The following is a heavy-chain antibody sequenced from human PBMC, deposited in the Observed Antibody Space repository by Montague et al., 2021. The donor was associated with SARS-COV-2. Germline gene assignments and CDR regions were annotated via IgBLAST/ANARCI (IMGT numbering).Heavy chain of an antibody. Sequence: SETLSLTCAVYVGSFSGYYWSWIRQPPGKGLEWIWVIYHSGSTNYNPSPRSRITILVDTSKNQFSLKLSSVTAADTAVYYCARIGEGYNAPPGYWGQGTLVTVSS. V-gene: IGHV4-34*01. CDR3: ARIGEGYNAPPGY. J-gene: IGHJ4*02. CDR2: IYHSGST. CDR1: VGSFSGYY. D-gene: IGHD5-24*01.